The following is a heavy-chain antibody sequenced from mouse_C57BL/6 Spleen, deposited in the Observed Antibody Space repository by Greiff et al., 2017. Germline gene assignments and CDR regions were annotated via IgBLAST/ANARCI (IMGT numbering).Heavy chain of an antibody. V-gene: IGHV1-69*01. CDR1: GYTFTSYW. CDR3: ARGTGTEAMDD. Sequence: QVQLKQPGAELVMPGASVKLSCKASGYTFTSYWMHWVKQRPGQGLEWIGRIDPSDSYTNYNQKFKGKSTLTVDKSSSTAYMQLSSLTSEDPAVYYCARGTGTEAMDDWGQGTSVTVSS. J-gene: IGHJ4*01. CDR2: IDPSDSYT. D-gene: IGHD4-1*01.